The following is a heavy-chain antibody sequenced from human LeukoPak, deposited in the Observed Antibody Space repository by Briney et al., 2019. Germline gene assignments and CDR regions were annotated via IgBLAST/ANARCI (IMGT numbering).Heavy chain of an antibody. V-gene: IGHV3-7*01. CDR2: IKQDGSEK. D-gene: IGHD5-18*01. CDR3: ARADWDTAMIDY. J-gene: IGHJ4*02. Sequence: PGGSLRLSCAASGFIFSRYWMSWVRQAPGKGLEWVANIKQDGSEKDYVDSVKGRFTISRDNVRNLLYLQMNSLRAEDTAVYYCARADWDTAMIDYWGQGTLVTVSS. CDR1: GFIFSRYW.